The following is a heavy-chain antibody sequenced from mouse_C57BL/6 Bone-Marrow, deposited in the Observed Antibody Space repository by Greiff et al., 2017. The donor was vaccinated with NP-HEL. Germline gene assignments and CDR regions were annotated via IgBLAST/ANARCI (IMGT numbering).Heavy chain of an antibody. V-gene: IGHV1-81*01. Sequence: QVQLQQSGAELARPGASVKLSCKASGYTFTSYGISWVKQRTGQGLEWIGEIYPRSGNTYYNEKFKGKATLTADKSSSTAYMELRSLTSEDSAVYFCARSDGSSYENYAMDYWGQGTSVTVSS. D-gene: IGHD1-1*01. CDR3: ARSDGSSYENYAMDY. CDR1: GYTFTSYG. CDR2: IYPRSGNT. J-gene: IGHJ4*01.